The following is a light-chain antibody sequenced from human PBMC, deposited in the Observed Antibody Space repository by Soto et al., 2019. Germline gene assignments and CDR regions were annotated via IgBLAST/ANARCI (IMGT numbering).Light chain of an antibody. CDR3: MQSLGFPRT. J-gene: IGKJ1*01. CDR1: QSLLHSDGKTY. Sequence: DIVMTQTPLSLSVTPGQPTSISCKSSQSLLHSDGKTYLSWYLQKPGQPPQLLISEVSNRLSGVPDRFSGSGSGTDFTLKISRVEADDVGVYYCMQSLGFPRTLGQGTKVHI. CDR2: EVS. V-gene: IGKV2D-29*01.